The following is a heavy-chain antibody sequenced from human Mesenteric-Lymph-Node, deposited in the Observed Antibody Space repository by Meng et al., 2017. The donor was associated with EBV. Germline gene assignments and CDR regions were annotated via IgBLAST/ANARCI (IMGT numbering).Heavy chain of an antibody. CDR3: ARQRSDSRLFDY. V-gene: IGHV4-34*01. CDR2: INHSGST. J-gene: IGHJ4*01. CDR1: GGSFSGYY. D-gene: IGHD4-11*01. Sequence: WGAGLLMPSETLSLTCAVYGGSFSGYYWTWIRQPPGKGLEWIGEINHSGSTIYNPSLKSRVTMSVDTSKSQFSLKLSSVTAADTAVYFCARQRSDSRLFDYWGHGTLVTVSS.